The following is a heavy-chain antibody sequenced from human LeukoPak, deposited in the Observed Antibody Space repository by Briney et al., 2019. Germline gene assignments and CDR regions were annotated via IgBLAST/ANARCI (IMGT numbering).Heavy chain of an antibody. J-gene: IGHJ4*02. V-gene: IGHV4-39*01. D-gene: IGHD1-7*01. Sequence: SETLSLTCTVSGGSISSYYWDWIRQPPGKGLEWIGSIFYTGSTYYNPSLMGRVIISRDTSKKQFSLKLSSVTAADTAVYYCARRMDWNYYFDYWGQGTLVTVSS. CDR3: ARRMDWNYYFDY. CDR2: IFYTGST. CDR1: GGSISSYY.